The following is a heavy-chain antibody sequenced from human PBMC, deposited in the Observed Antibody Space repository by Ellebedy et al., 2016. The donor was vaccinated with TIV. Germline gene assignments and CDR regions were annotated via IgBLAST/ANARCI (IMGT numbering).Heavy chain of an antibody. J-gene: IGHJ3*02. CDR3: ATDGSYGDYLSPTHAFVI. CDR2: INQDATKT. D-gene: IGHD4-17*01. V-gene: IGHV3-7*01. CDR1: GFSFRSYW. Sequence: GESLKISCAASGFSFRSYWMTWVRQAPGKGLEWVANINQDATKTFYVDSVEGRFTVSRDNAKNSLYLQMTSLRADDTAVYYCATDGSYGDYLSPTHAFVIWGQGTMVTVSS.